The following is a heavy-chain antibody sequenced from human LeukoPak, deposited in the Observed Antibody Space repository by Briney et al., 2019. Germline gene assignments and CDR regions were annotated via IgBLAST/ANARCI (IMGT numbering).Heavy chain of an antibody. CDR3: ARVTYYYYGMDV. V-gene: IGHV4-34*01. Sequence: SETLSLTCAVYGGSFSGYYWSWIRQPPGKGLEWIGEINHSGSTNYNPSLKSRVTISVDTFKNQFSLKLSSVTAADTAVYYCARVTYYYYGMDVWGQGTTVTVSS. J-gene: IGHJ6*02. CDR1: GGSFSGYY. CDR2: INHSGST.